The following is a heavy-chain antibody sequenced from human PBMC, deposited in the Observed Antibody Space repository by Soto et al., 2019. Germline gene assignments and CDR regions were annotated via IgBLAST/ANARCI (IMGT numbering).Heavy chain of an antibody. Sequence: QVQLQESGPTLVKPSETLSLTCAVSGDSISSTNWWVWVRQPPGKGLEWIGEIYHSGNTNYNPAYKSRVTLSVDKSKSRFSLMLTSVTAADTAVYYCARDRGIAAAGVWGQGTLVTVSS. CDR1: GDSISSTNW. V-gene: IGHV4-4*02. CDR2: IYHSGNT. CDR3: ARDRGIAAAGV. J-gene: IGHJ4*02. D-gene: IGHD6-13*01.